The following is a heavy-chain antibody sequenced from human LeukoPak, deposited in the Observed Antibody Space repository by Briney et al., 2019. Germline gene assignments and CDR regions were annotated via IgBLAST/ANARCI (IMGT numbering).Heavy chain of an antibody. J-gene: IGHJ4*02. CDR2: ISGSGGST. CDR1: GFTFSSYA. Sequence: PGGSLRLSCAASGFTFSSYAMSWVRQAPGKGLEWDSAISGSGGSTYYADSVKGRFTISRDNSKNTLYLQMNSLRAEDTAVYYCAKGRGMIVGEALDYWGQGTLVTVSS. D-gene: IGHD3-22*01. V-gene: IGHV3-23*01. CDR3: AKGRGMIVGEALDY.